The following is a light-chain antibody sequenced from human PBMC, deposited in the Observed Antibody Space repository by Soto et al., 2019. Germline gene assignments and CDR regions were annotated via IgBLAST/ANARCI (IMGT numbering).Light chain of an antibody. CDR1: QSVTSY. CDR3: QQRSNWPPT. V-gene: IGKV3-11*01. CDR2: DAS. Sequence: EIVLTQSPATLSLSPGERATLSCRASQSVTSYLAWYQQKPGQAPRLLIYDASNRATGIPARFSGSGSGTDFTLTISSREPEDFAFYYCQQRSNWPPTFGQGTKVEI. J-gene: IGKJ1*01.